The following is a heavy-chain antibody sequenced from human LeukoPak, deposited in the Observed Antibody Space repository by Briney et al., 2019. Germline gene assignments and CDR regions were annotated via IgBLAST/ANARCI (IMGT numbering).Heavy chain of an antibody. Sequence: ASVKVSCKTSGGTFNTYTLNWVRQAPGQGLEWVGGIIPIHGTTNYAQKFQGRVTITADESTSTAYMELSSLTSEDTAVYYCARPTMSYYDSFGYYRDFDYWGQGTLATVSS. CDR3: ARPTMSYYDSFGYYRDFDY. J-gene: IGHJ4*02. CDR1: GGTFNTYT. D-gene: IGHD3-22*01. V-gene: IGHV1-69*13. CDR2: IIPIHGTT.